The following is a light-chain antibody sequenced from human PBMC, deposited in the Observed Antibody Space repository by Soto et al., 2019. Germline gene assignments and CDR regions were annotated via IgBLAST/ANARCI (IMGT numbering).Light chain of an antibody. Sequence: DIRRSQSPSTLSASVEDRVIITCRASQSISNHLNWYQQKPGKAPKRLIYAASTLQSGVPSRFSGSGSGTEFTLTICSLQPEDVATYYCPQQKSYPSTFGQGTKVDIK. CDR3: PQQKSYPST. V-gene: IGKV1-17*01. CDR2: AAS. CDR1: QSISNH. J-gene: IGKJ1*01.